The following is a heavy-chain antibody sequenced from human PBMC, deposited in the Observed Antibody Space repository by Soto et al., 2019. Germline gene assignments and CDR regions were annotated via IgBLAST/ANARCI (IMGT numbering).Heavy chain of an antibody. CDR2: TYHTGST. V-gene: IGHV4-31*01. CDR3: ARIGNPDASLYFDY. J-gene: IGHJ4*02. Sequence: QVQLQESGPGLVKPSQTLSLTCTVSGGSISVGVYYWNWIRQLPGKGPEWIGYTYHTGSTYYNPSLESPVTISVDPSKNPFSLRLSSVTAADTAVYYCARIGNPDASLYFDYWGQGTLVTVSS. D-gene: IGHD2-2*01. CDR1: GGSISVGVYY.